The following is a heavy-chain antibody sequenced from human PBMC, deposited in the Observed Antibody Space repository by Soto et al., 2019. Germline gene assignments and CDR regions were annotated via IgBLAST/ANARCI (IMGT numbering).Heavy chain of an antibody. D-gene: IGHD3-22*01. J-gene: IGHJ3*02. V-gene: IGHV3-73*01. Sequence: SGGSLRLSCAASGFTFSGSAMHWVRQASGKGLEWVGRIRSKANSYATAYAASVKGRFTISRDDSKNTAYLQMNSLKTEDTAVYYCTRQGYYDSSGYSGLTAFDIWGQGTMVTVSS. CDR1: GFTFSGSA. CDR2: IRSKANSYAT. CDR3: TRQGYYDSSGYSGLTAFDI.